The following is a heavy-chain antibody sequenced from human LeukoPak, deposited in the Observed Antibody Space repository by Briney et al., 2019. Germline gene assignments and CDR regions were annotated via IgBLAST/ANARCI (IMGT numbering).Heavy chain of an antibody. J-gene: IGHJ4*02. CDR3: AKDHASWGLYYFDY. CDR2: ISGSGGST. V-gene: IGHV3-23*01. Sequence: PGGSLRLSCAASGFTFTSYTMSWVRQAPGKGLEWVSAISGSGGSTYYADSVKGRFTISRDNSKNTLYLQMNSLRAEDTAVYYCAKDHASWGLYYFDYWGQGTLVTVSS. CDR1: GFTFTSYT. D-gene: IGHD2-21*01.